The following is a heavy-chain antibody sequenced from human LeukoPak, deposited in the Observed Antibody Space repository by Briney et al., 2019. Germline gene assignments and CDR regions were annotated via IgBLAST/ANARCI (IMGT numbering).Heavy chain of an antibody. D-gene: IGHD1-7*01. Sequence: GGSLRLSCAASGFTFSIYWMSWVRQAPGKGLEWVANINQDGSQKYYVDSVKGRFTISRDNVKNSVDLQMNSLRAEDTAMYYCASRTGTTGYHYYMDLWGNGTTVTVSS. CDR3: ASRTGTTGYHYYMDL. CDR2: INQDGSQK. CDR1: GFTFSIYW. J-gene: IGHJ6*03. V-gene: IGHV3-7*01.